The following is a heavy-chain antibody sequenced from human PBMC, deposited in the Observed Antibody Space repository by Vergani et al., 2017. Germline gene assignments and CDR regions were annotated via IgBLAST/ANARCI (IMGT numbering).Heavy chain of an antibody. CDR2: IYYSGST. D-gene: IGHD3-10*01. V-gene: IGHV4-39*01. CDR3: ARRPGRGEFGDYFDY. Sequence: QLQLQESGPGLVKPSETLSLTCTVSGGSISSSSYYWGWIRQPPGKGLEWIGSIYYSGSTYYNPSLKRLVTISVATSKNQFSLKLSSVTAADTAVYYCARRPGRGEFGDYFDYWGQGTLVTVSS. J-gene: IGHJ4*02. CDR1: GGSISSSSYY.